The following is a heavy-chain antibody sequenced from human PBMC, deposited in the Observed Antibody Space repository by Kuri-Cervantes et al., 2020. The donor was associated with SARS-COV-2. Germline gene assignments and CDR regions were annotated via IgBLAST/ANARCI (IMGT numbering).Heavy chain of an antibody. CDR1: GYSFTSYW. CDR3: ARGGMALGYYYYGMDV. V-gene: IGHV1-69*01. Sequence: KISCKGSGYSFTSYWIGWVRQAPGQGLEWMGGIIPIFGTANYAQKFQGRVTITADESTSTAYMELSSLRSEDTAVYYCARGGMALGYYYYGMDVWGQGTTVTVSS. CDR2: IIPIFGTA. J-gene: IGHJ6*02. D-gene: IGHD6-13*01.